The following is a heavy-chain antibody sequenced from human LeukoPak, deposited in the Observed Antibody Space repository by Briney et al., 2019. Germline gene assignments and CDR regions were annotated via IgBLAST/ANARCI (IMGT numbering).Heavy chain of an antibody. D-gene: IGHD3-10*01. J-gene: IGHJ4*02. CDR3: VGGGRGGY. V-gene: IGHV3-69-1*02. CDR1: GFTVSSCY. Sequence: GGSLRLSCAASGFTVSSCYMSWVRQAPGKGLEWLSYISSSGTIYYADSVKGRFTISRDNAKNSLYLQVNSLRAEDTAVYYCVGGGRGGYWGQGTLVTVSS. CDR2: ISSSGTI.